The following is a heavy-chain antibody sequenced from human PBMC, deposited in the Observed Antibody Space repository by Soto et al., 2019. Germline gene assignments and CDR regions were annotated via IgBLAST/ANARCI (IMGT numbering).Heavy chain of an antibody. CDR3: ARDKGSGSYNSRYYYGMDV. D-gene: IGHD3-10*01. CDR1: GGSFSGNF. Sequence: PSETLSLTGAVYGGSFSGNFWSWIRQPPGKGLEWIGEINRSGSTNYIPSLKSRVTISVDTSKNQFSLKLSSVSAADTAVDYCARDKGSGSYNSRYYYGMDVWGQGTTVTVSS. CDR2: INRSGST. J-gene: IGHJ6*02. V-gene: IGHV4-34*01.